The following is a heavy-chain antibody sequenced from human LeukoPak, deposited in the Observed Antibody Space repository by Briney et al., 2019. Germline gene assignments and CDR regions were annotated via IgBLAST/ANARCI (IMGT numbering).Heavy chain of an antibody. J-gene: IGHJ4*02. V-gene: IGHV3-33*01. CDR1: GFTFSSYG. Sequence: GGSLRLSCAASGFTFSSYGMHWVRQAPGKGLEWVAVIWYDGSNKYYADSVKGRFTISRDSSKNTLYLQMNSLRAEDTAVYYCARDPGDTGVDYWGQGTLVTVSS. CDR2: IWYDGSNK. D-gene: IGHD5-18*01. CDR3: ARDPGDTGVDY.